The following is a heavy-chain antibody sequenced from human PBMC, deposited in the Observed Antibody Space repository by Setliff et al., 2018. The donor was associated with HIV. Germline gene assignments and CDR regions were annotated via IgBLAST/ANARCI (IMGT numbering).Heavy chain of an antibody. CDR3: ARDGADYNFRSGTHPFDI. CDR2: INTATGSP. D-gene: IGHD3-3*01. J-gene: IGHJ4*02. Sequence: ASVKVSCKTSGYTFTSYDINWVRQAPGQGLELMGWINTATGSPRFAQGFRGRFGFSLDASVTTTYLHINNLEAADSAIYYCARDGADYNFRSGTHPFDIWGQGTLVTVSS. CDR1: GYTFTSYD. V-gene: IGHV7-4-1*02.